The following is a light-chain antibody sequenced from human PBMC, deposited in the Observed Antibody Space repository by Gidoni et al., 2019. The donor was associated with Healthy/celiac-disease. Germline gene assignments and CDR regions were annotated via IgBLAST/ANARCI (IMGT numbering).Light chain of an antibody. CDR1: QSISSY. V-gene: IGKV1-39*01. Sequence: DIQMTQSPSSLSASVGDRVTITCRASQSISSYLNWYQQKPGKAPKLLIYAASSLQRGVPSRFSGSGSGTDFTITISSLQPEDFATYYCQQSYSTPFTFGPGTKVDIK. J-gene: IGKJ3*01. CDR3: QQSYSTPFT. CDR2: AAS.